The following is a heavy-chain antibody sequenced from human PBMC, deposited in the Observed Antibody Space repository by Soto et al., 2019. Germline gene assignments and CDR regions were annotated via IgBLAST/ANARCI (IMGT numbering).Heavy chain of an antibody. CDR1: GGTFSSYA. CDR3: ATVDISTWIDGMDV. CDR2: TFPIFGTA. V-gene: IGHV1-69*06. Sequence: QVQLVQSGAEVKKPGSSVKVSCKASGGTFSSYAISWVRQAPGQGLEWMGGTFPIFGTANYAQKFQGRVTISADKATSTAYMELSSLRSEDTAVYYCATVDISTWIDGMDVWGQGTTGTVSS. D-gene: IGHD6-13*01. J-gene: IGHJ6*02.